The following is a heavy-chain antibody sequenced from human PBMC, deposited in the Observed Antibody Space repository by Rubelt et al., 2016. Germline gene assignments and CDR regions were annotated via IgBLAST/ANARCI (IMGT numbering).Heavy chain of an antibody. V-gene: IGHV1-2*02. CDR2: VFPRDGVT. J-gene: IGHJ4*02. D-gene: IGHD1-7*01. CDR3: ARENWYYDN. Sequence: QVQLVQSGAEVKRPGASVKVSCKTSGYTFTDYYMHWVRQAPGQGLEWMGWVFPRDGVTYYEKKFQGRVTMTRDTSIRTVYMELRKLGSDDTAVYYCARENWYYDNWGQGTLVAVSS. CDR1: GYTFTDYY.